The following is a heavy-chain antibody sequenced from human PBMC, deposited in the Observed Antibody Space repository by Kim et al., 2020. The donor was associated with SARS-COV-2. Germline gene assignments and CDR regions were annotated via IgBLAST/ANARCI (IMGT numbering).Heavy chain of an antibody. Sequence: PSLKSRVTISVDTSKNQFSLKPSSVTAADTAVYYCAREVVYDSRYYGMDVWGQGTTVTVSS. CDR3: AREVVYDSRYYGMDV. D-gene: IGHD3-22*01. J-gene: IGHJ6*02. V-gene: IGHV4-31*02.